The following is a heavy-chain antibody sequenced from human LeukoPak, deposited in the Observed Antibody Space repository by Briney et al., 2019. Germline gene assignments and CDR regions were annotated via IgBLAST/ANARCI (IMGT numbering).Heavy chain of an antibody. CDR1: GYTFTSYG. CDR2: ISAYNGNT. J-gene: IGHJ5*02. CDR3: ARDMEPTITIVRGVIPFDP. V-gene: IGHV1-18*01. Sequence: ASVKVSCKASGYTFTSYGISWVRQAPGQGLEWMGWISAYNGNTNYAQKLQGRVTMTTDTSTSTAYMELRSLRSDDTAVYYCARDMEPTITIVRGVIPFDPWGQGTLVTVSS. D-gene: IGHD3-10*01.